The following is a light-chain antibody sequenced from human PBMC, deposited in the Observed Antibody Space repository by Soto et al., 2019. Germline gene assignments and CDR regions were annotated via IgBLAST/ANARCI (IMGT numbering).Light chain of an antibody. CDR2: LEGSGSY. J-gene: IGLJ3*02. Sequence: QSVLTQSSSASASLGSSVKLTCTLSSGHSSYIIAWHQQQPGKAPRYLMKLEGSGSYNKGSRVPDRFSGSSSGADRYLTISNLQSEDEADYYCETWDSNTWVFGGGTKVTVL. V-gene: IGLV4-60*03. CDR1: SGHSSYI. CDR3: ETWDSNTWV.